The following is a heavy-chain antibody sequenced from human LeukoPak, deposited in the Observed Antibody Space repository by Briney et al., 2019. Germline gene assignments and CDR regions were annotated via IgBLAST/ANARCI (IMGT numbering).Heavy chain of an antibody. CDR2: IYYSGST. CDR3: ARGLDTYGYSY. CDR1: GGSISSYY. V-gene: IGHV4-59*08. Sequence: PSETLSLTCTVSGGSISSYYWSWVRQPPGKGLEWIAYIYYSGSTYYNPSLKSRVTISVDTSKNQFSLKLSSVTAADTALYYCARGLDTYGYSYWGQGTLVTVSS. D-gene: IGHD5-18*01. J-gene: IGHJ4*02.